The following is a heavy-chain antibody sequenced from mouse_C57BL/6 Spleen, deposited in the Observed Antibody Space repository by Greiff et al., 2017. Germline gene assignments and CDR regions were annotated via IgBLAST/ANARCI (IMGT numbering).Heavy chain of an antibody. V-gene: IGHV3-1*01. CDR2: ISYSGST. CDR3: ARVNYYSSFRYFDV. CDR1: GYSITSGYD. D-gene: IGHD2-5*01. Sequence: EVKLQESGPGMVKPSQSLSLSCTVTGYSITSGYDWHWLRNLPGNKLAWVGYISYSGSTNYNPSLKSRISITHDTSKNHFFLKLNSVTTEDTATYYCARVNYYSSFRYFDVWGTGTTVTVSS. J-gene: IGHJ1*03.